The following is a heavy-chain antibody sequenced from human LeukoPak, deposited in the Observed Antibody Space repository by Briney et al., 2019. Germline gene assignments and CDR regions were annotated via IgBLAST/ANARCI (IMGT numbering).Heavy chain of an antibody. V-gene: IGHV1-2*02. D-gene: IGHD2-15*01. CDR1: GYTFTGYY. J-gene: IGHJ6*02. CDR2: INPNSGGT. CDR3: ARGTGCTGGSCSYYGMDV. Sequence: ASVKVSCKASGYTFTGYYMHWVRQAPGQGLEWMGWINPNSGGTNYAQKFQGRVTMTRDTSATTAYMELSSLRSEDTAVYYCARGTGCTGGSCSYYGMDVWGQGTTVTVSS.